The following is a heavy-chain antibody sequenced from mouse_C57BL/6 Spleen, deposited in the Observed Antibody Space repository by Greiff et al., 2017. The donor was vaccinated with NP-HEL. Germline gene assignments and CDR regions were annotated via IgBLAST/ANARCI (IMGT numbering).Heavy chain of an antibody. Sequence: QVQLQQPGTELVKPGASVKLSCKASGYTFTSYWMHWVKQRPGQGLEWIGDINPSNGGTNYNEKFKSKATLTVDKSSSTAYMQLSSLTSEDSAVYYCARDPIYYDYDDFDYWGQGTTLTVSS. D-gene: IGHD2-4*01. CDR3: ARDPIYYDYDDFDY. V-gene: IGHV1-53*01. J-gene: IGHJ2*01. CDR2: INPSNGGT. CDR1: GYTFTSYW.